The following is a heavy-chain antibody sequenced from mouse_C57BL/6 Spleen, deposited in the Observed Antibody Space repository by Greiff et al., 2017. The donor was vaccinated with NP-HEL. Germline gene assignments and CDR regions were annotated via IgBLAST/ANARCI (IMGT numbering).Heavy chain of an antibody. CDR1: GYAFRSSW. D-gene: IGHD1-1*01. CDR3: SSYDFDY. V-gene: IGHV1-82*01. Sequence: VQLQQSGPELVKPGASVKISCKASGYAFRSSWMNWVKQRPGKGLEWIGRIYPGDGDTNYNGKFKGKATLTADKSSSTAYMQLSSLTSEDSAVYLCSSYDFDYWGQGTTLTVSS. J-gene: IGHJ2*01. CDR2: IYPGDGDT.